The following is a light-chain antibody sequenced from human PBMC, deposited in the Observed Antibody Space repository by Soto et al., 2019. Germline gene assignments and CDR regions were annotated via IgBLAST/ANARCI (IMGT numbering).Light chain of an antibody. CDR3: QQYTGPPTT. CDR1: PSVTNY. V-gene: IGKV3-11*01. CDR2: GAF. J-gene: IGKJ5*01. Sequence: EIVLTQPPATLSLSPGERATLSCRASPSVTNYLAWYQQKPGQAPRLLIYGAFNRATGIPARFSGSGSGTDFTLTITRLEPEDSAVYFCQQYTGPPTTFGQGTRLEIK.